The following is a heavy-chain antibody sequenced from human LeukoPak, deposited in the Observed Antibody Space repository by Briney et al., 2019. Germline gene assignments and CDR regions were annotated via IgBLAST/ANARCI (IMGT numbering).Heavy chain of an antibody. D-gene: IGHD3-22*01. CDR1: GYTFTGYY. V-gene: IGHV1-2*06. CDR3: ARDPHYYDSSGTLGY. Sequence: ASVKVSCKASGYTFTGYYMHWVRQAPGQGLEWMGRINPNSGGTNYAQKFQGRVTMTRDTSISTAYMELSRLRSDDTAVYYCARDPHYYDSSGTLGYWGQGTLVTVSS. J-gene: IGHJ4*02. CDR2: INPNSGGT.